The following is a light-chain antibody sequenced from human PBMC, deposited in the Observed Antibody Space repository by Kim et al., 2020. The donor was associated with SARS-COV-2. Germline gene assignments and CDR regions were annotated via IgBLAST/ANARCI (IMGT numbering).Light chain of an antibody. CDR3: QQYGTSRT. Sequence: EIVLTQSPGTLSLSPGERATLSCRASQTVRSRYLAWYQQKPGLAPRLLIYGASSRATGIPDRFSGSGSETDFTLTISRLEPEDFAVYYCQQYGTSRTFGQGTKVDIK. CDR1: QTVRSRY. J-gene: IGKJ1*01. CDR2: GAS. V-gene: IGKV3-20*01.